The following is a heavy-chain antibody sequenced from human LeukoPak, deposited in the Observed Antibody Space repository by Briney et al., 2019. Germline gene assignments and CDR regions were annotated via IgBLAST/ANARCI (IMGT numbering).Heavy chain of an antibody. J-gene: IGHJ3*02. CDR1: GYSFTSYW. V-gene: IGHV5-51*01. CDR2: IYPGDSDT. Sequence: GESLKISCKGSGYSFTSYWIGWVRQMPGKGLEWMGIIYPGDSDTRYSPSLQGQVTISADKSISTAYLQWSSLKASDTAMYYCARLGLRYFDWLSRATDAFDIWGQGTMVTVSS. CDR3: ARLGLRYFDWLSRATDAFDI. D-gene: IGHD3-9*01.